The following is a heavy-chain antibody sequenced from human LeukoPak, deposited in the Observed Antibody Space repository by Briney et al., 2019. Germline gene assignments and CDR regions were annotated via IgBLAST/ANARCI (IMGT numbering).Heavy chain of an antibody. D-gene: IGHD4-17*01. CDR2: IYPGGSDT. CDR3: ARLGYGDYVGWFDP. J-gene: IGHJ5*02. Sequence: GESLPISSKASGYSFTSYCSGWLGQMPGKDLEWLGIIYPGGSDTRYSPSFQGQVNISADKSIRTAYLQWSSLKASDTAMYYCARLGYGDYVGWFDPWGQGTLVTVSS. V-gene: IGHV5-51*01. CDR1: GYSFTSYC.